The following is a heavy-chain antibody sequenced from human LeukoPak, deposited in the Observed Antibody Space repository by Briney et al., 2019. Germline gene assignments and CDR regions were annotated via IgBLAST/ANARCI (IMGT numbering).Heavy chain of an antibody. D-gene: IGHD3-10*01. Sequence: SETLSLTCTVSGGSISSGSYYWSWIRQPAGKGLVWIGRIYTSGSTNYNPSLKSRVTISVDTSKNQFSLKLSSVTAADTAVYYCAREGDYYGSGIYVHYFDYWGQGTLVTVSS. CDR3: AREGDYYGSGIYVHYFDY. J-gene: IGHJ4*02. CDR1: GGSISSGSYY. CDR2: IYTSGST. V-gene: IGHV4-61*02.